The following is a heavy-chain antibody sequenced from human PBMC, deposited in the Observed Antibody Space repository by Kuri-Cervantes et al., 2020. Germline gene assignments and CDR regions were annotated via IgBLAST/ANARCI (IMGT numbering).Heavy chain of an antibody. CDR3: AADPIGDYYDSSGYGPTGY. CDR2: IVVGSGNT. V-gene: IGHV1-58*01. D-gene: IGHD3-22*01. J-gene: IGHJ4*02. Sequence: SVKVSCKASGFTFTSSAVQWVRQARGQRLEWIGWIVVGSGNTNYAQKFQERVTITRDMSTSTAYMELSSLRSEDTAVYYCAADPIGDYYDSSGYGPTGYWGQGTLVTVSS. CDR1: GFTFTSSA.